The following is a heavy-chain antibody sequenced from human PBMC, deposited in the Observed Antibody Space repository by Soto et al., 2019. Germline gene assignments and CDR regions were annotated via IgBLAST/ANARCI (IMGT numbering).Heavy chain of an antibody. J-gene: IGHJ6*02. CDR3: ESEPAKGSLCYYYYYYYGMDV. Sequence: SETLSLTCTVSGGSISSSSYYWGWIRQPPGKGLEWIGSIYYSGSTYYNPSLKSRVTISVDTSKNQFSLKLSSVNAEDTAVYYCESEPAKGSLCYYYYYYYGMDVCGQRSTVPVS. D-gene: IGHD3-22*01. CDR1: GGSISSSSYY. V-gene: IGHV4-39*01. CDR2: IYYSGST.